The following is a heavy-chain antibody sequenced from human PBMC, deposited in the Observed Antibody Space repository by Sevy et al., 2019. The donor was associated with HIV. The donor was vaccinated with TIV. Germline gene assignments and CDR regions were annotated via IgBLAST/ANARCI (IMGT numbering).Heavy chain of an antibody. CDR3: AGENAWGRGYS. D-gene: IGHD1-26*01. CDR1: GGSMTSRY. J-gene: IGHJ4*02. V-gene: IGHV4-59*08. Sequence: SETLSLTCTVSGGSMTSRYWNWIRQPPGKGLEWIANIYYNGHINYNPSLKSRVTLSLDTSKNQFSLRLSSVTAADTAMYYCAGENAWGRGYSWGQGTLVTVSS. CDR2: IYYNGHI.